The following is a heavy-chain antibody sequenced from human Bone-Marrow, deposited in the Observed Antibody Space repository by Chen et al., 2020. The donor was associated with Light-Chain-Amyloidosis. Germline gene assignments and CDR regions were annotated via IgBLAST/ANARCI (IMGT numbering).Heavy chain of an antibody. V-gene: IGHV3-7*01. CDR1: GFTFSSYW. CDR2: IKQDGSEK. Sequence: EVRRVGSGGGLVRPGGSLGLPGEASGFTFSSYWMSWVRQAPGKGLEWVANIKQDGSEKYYVDSVKGRFTISRDNAKNSLYLQMNSLRAEDTAVYYCARVERGYYFDYWGQGTLVTVSS. CDR3: ARVERGYYFDY. J-gene: IGHJ4*02. D-gene: IGHD3-16*01.